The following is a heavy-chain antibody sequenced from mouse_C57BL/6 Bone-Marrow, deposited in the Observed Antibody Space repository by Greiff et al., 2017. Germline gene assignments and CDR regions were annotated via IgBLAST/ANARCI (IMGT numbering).Heavy chain of an antibody. J-gene: IGHJ4*01. CDR1: GYAFTNYL. V-gene: IGHV1-54*01. Sequence: QVQLQQSGAELVRPGTSVKVSCKASGYAFTNYLIEWVKQRPGQGLEWIGVINPGSGGTNYNEKFKGKATLTADKSSSTACMQISSLTSEDSAVYFCARYPYTAMDYWGQGTSVTVSS. CDR3: ARYPYTAMDY. CDR2: INPGSGGT. D-gene: IGHD2-10*01.